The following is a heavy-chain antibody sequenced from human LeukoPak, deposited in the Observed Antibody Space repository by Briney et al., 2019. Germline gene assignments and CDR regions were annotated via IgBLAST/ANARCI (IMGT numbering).Heavy chain of an antibody. CDR3: ARDRREYIAAAGPPDFDY. Sequence: GASVKVSCKASGYTFTSYYMHWVRQAPGQGLEWMGWISAYNGNTNYAQKLQGRVTMTTDTSTSTAYMELRSLRSDDTAVYYCARDRREYIAAAGPPDFDYWGQGTLVTVSS. CDR1: GYTFTSYY. CDR2: ISAYNGNT. D-gene: IGHD6-13*01. V-gene: IGHV1-18*04. J-gene: IGHJ4*02.